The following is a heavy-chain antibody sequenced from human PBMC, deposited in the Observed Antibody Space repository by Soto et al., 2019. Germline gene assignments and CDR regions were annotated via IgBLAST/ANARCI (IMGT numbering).Heavy chain of an antibody. CDR3: VGDGGPLSYYGLDV. J-gene: IGHJ6*02. CDR1: GFILSDYY. D-gene: IGHD3-16*01. CDR2: ISVSGTSI. Sequence: QVQLVESGGGLVKPGGSLRLSCAASGFILSDYYMSWIRQAPGKGLDWVSYISVSGTSIYYADSVKGRFTVSRDNAKSSVSLQMNSLRAEDTAIYYCVGDGGPLSYYGLDVWGQGTTVTVSS. V-gene: IGHV3-11*01.